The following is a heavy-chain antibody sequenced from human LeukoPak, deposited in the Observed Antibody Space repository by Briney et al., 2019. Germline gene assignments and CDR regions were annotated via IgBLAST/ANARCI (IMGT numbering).Heavy chain of an antibody. Sequence: GGSLRLSCAASGFTVSSNYMSWVRQAPGKGLEWLSVIYSGGSTYYADSVKGRFTISRDNSKNTLYLQMNSLRAEDTAVYYCTTKRGYSYGYADWGQGTLVTVSS. CDR2: IYSGGST. V-gene: IGHV3-66*01. D-gene: IGHD5-18*01. J-gene: IGHJ4*02. CDR1: GFTVSSNY. CDR3: TTKRGYSYGYAD.